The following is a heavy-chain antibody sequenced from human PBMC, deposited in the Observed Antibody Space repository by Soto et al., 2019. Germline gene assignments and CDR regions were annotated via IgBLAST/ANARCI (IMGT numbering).Heavy chain of an antibody. CDR2: LDAGDTT. Sequence: EVQLLESGGNLVQPGGSLRLSCAASGFTFSRHAMSWVRQAPGEGLEWVSTLDAGDTTYYEDSVKGRLTISRDNARNKLSLQMNCLRVEGTAVYYCAEETRAYSTDVGCYSDHWGEGSLVPVSS. D-gene: IGHD2-8*02. V-gene: IGHV3-23*01. CDR3: AEETRAYSTDVGCYSDH. J-gene: IGHJ4*02. CDR1: GFTFSRHA.